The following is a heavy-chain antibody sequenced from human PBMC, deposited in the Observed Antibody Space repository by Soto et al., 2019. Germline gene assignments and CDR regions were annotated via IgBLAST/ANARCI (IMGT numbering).Heavy chain of an antibody. J-gene: IGHJ3*02. CDR3: ARDGHMVRGANRVDAFDI. CDR2: INPNSGGT. Sequence: ASVKVSCKASGYTFTGYYMHWVRQAPGQGLEWMGWINPNSGGTNYAQKFQGWVTMTRDTSISTAYMELSRLRSDDTAVYYCARDGHMVRGANRVDAFDIWGQGTMVTVS. V-gene: IGHV1-2*04. D-gene: IGHD3-10*01. CDR1: GYTFTGYY.